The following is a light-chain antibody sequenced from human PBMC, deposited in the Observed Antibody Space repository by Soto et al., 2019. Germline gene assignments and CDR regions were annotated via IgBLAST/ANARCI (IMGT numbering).Light chain of an antibody. J-gene: IGKJ1*01. CDR3: LQHNSYPWT. V-gene: IGKV1-17*01. Sequence: DIQMTQSPSSLYASVGDRVTITCPASQGIRNDLGRYQQKPGKAPMRLIYAASSLQSGVPSRFSGSGSGTEFTLTISSLQPEDFATYFCLQHNSYPWTFGQGTKVELK. CDR1: QGIRND. CDR2: AAS.